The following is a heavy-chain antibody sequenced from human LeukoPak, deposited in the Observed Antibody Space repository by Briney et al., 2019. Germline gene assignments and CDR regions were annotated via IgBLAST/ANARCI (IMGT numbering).Heavy chain of an antibody. D-gene: IGHD2-15*01. CDR1: GYTFTSYG. CDR2: ISAYNGNT. V-gene: IGHV1-18*01. CDR3: ARGQYEVGCSGGSCGIYDY. J-gene: IGHJ4*02. Sequence: ASVKVSCKASGYTFTSYGISWVRQAPGQGLEWMGWISAYNGNTNYAQKLQGRVTMTTDTSTSTAYMELRSLRSDDTAVYYCARGQYEVGCSGGSCGIYDYWGQGTLVTVSS.